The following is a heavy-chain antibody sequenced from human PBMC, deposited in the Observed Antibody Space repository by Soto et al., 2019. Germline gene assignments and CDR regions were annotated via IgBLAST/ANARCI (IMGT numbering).Heavy chain of an antibody. J-gene: IGHJ6*02. Sequence: QVQLVQSGAEVKKPGSSVKVSCKASGGTFGNSAISWVRQAPGQGLEWMGGIIPSFATGNSAPEFQGRLTITADKSTTTAYMELSSLRSEDTAVYXXXRSYYGSGSYWFYGMDVWGQGTTVTVS. CDR1: GGTFGNSA. CDR3: XRSYYGSGSYWFYGMDV. D-gene: IGHD3-10*01. V-gene: IGHV1-69*06. CDR2: IIPSFATG.